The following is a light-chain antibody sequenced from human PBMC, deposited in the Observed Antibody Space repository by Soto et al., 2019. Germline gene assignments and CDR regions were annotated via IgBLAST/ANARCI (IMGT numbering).Light chain of an antibody. J-gene: IGKJ4*01. V-gene: IGKV1-12*01. Sequence: IQMTQSPSSVSASVGDSVTITCRASQLISSWLAWYQVKPGKAPKLLIYGASNRESGVPSRFSGSESGTLFMLTINSLQPEDFAKYYCQQASSFPLTFGGGTTVEI. CDR3: QQASSFPLT. CDR1: QLISSW. CDR2: GAS.